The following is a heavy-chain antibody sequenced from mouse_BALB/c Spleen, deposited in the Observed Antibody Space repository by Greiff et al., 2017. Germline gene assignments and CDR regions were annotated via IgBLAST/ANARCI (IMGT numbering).Heavy chain of an antibody. CDR1: GYTFTSYY. CDR2: INPSNGGT. CDR3: TRGGYYYGSSYGYFDV. Sequence: QVQLKQSGAELVKPGASVKLSCKASGYTFTSYYMYWVKQRPGQGLEWIGEINPSNGGTNFNEKFKSKATLTVDKSSSTAYMQLSSLTSEDSAVYYCTRGGYYYGSSYGYFDVWGAGTTVTVSS. J-gene: IGHJ1*01. V-gene: IGHV1S81*02. D-gene: IGHD1-1*01.